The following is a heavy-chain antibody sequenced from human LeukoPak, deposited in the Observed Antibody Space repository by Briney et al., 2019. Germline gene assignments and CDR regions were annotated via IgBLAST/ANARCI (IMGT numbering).Heavy chain of an antibody. Sequence: SETLSLTCTVSGGLISISTYYWGWIRQPPGKGLEWIGSIYYSGTTHYNPSLKSRVTIAVDTSKNQFSLKLSSVTAADTAVYYCARRRLTLRITMVRGPYTGPFDYWGQGTLVTVSS. V-gene: IGHV4-39*07. J-gene: IGHJ4*02. CDR3: ARRRLTLRITMVRGPYTGPFDY. CDR1: GGLISISTYY. CDR2: IYYSGTT. D-gene: IGHD3-10*01.